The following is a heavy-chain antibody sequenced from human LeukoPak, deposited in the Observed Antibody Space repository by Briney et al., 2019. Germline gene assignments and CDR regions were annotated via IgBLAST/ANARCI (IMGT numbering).Heavy chain of an antibody. V-gene: IGHV4-59*01. Sequence: PSETLSLTCTVSGGSISNYYWSWIRQPPGKGLEWIGYIYYSGSTNYNPSLKSRVTISVDTSKNQFSLKLSSVTAADTAVYYCARAIGWFGELNWFDPWGQGTLVTVSS. CDR2: IYYSGST. CDR1: GGSISNYY. CDR3: ARAIGWFGELNWFDP. J-gene: IGHJ5*02. D-gene: IGHD3-10*01.